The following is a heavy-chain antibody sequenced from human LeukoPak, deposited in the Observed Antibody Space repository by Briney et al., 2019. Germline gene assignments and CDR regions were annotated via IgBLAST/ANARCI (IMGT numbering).Heavy chain of an antibody. J-gene: IGHJ4*02. V-gene: IGHV3-30*04. CDR2: ISFDGTDA. Sequence: PGTSLRLSCAASGFTFSSYAIHWVRQAPGKGLEWVAVISFDGTDAFYADSVKGRFTISRDNSKNTLYLQMNSLRADDTAVYYCARDWRTTRLGATRPEISYYWGQGTLVTVSS. CDR3: ARDWRTTRLGATRPEISYY. D-gene: IGHD1-26*01. CDR1: GFTFSSYA.